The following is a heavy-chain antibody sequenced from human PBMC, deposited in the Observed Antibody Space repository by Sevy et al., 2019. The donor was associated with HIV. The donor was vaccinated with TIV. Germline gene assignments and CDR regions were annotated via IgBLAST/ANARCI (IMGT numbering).Heavy chain of an antibody. Sequence: ASVKVSCKASGFTFTSSAMQWVRQARGQRIEWIGWIVVGSGNTNYGQKFQERVTITRDMSTSTAYMELSSLRSEDTAVYYCAAKGYYDFWSGLYFDYWGQGTLVTVSS. CDR2: IVVGSGNT. V-gene: IGHV1-58*02. J-gene: IGHJ4*02. CDR1: GFTFTSSA. D-gene: IGHD3-3*01. CDR3: AAKGYYDFWSGLYFDY.